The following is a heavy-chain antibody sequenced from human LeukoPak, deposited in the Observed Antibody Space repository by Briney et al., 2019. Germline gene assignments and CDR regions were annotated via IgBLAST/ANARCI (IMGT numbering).Heavy chain of an antibody. D-gene: IGHD3-10*01. CDR1: GDSISTYY. CDR3: ARRVGFYGSGSLNYFDP. Sequence: ASETLSLTCTVSGDSISTYYWSWIRQPPGKGLEWIGYIYYRVTSDYNPSLKSRVTMSVDMSTRQISLKLSSVTAADTAMYFCARRVGFYGSGSLNYFDPWGQGILVSVSS. CDR2: IYYRVTS. J-gene: IGHJ5*01. V-gene: IGHV4-59*08.